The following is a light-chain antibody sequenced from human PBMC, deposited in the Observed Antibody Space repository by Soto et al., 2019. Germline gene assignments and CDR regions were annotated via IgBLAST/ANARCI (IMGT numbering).Light chain of an antibody. CDR3: SSYTSSSPHVV. CDR1: SSDVGGYNY. CDR2: EVS. Sequence: QSVLTQPASVSGSPGQSITISCTGTSSDVGGYNYVSWYQQHPGKAPKLMIYEVSNRPLGVSNRFSGSKSGNTASLTISGLQAEDEADFYCSSYTSSSPHVVFGGGTKLTVL. J-gene: IGLJ2*01. V-gene: IGLV2-14*01.